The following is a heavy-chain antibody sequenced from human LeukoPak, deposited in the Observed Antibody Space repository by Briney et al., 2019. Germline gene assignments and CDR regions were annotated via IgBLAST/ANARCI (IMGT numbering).Heavy chain of an antibody. D-gene: IGHD3-16*01. Sequence: SETLSLTCTVSGGSISSSSYYWGWIRQPPGKGLEWIGSIYYSGSTYYNPSLKSRVTISVDTSKNQFSLKLSSVTAADTAVYYCARRGQGHWFDPWGQGTLVTVSS. J-gene: IGHJ5*02. CDR1: GGSISSSSYY. V-gene: IGHV4-39*01. CDR2: IYYSGST. CDR3: ARRGQGHWFDP.